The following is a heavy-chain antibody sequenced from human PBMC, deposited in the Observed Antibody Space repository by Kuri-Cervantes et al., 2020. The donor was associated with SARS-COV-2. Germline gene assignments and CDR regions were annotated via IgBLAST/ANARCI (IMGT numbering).Heavy chain of an antibody. V-gene: IGHV4-38-2*02. CDR1: GYSISSGYY. CDR2: IYHSGST. Sequence: GSLRLSCTVSGYSISSGYYWGWIRQPPGKGLEWIGSIYHSGSTYYNPSLKSRVTISVDTSKNQFSLKLSSVTAADTAVCYCAREDRGWFGPWGQGTLVTVSS. CDR3: AREDRGWFGP. J-gene: IGHJ5*02.